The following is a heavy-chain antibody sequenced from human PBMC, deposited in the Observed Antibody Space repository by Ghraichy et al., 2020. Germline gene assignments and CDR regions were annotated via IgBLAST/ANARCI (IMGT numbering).Heavy chain of an antibody. Sequence: GGSLRLSCAASGFTFSNSWMSWVRQAPGKGLEWVANINQDGSEKNYVDSVKGRFTLSRDNAKNSLYLLMNSLRAEDKVVYYCCDPTVPWGQGTLVTVSS. J-gene: IGHJ4*02. CDR2: INQDGSEK. CDR1: GFTFSNSW. CDR3: CDPTVP. V-gene: IGHV3-7*03.